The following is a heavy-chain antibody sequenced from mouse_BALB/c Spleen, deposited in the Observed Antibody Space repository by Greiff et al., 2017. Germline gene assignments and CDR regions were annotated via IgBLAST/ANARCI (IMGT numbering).Heavy chain of an antibody. D-gene: IGHD1-1*01. CDR3: ARITVEDYFDY. V-gene: IGHV5-6*03. Sequence: DVKLVESGGGLVKPGGSLKLSCAASGFTFSSYGMSWVRQTPDKRLEWVATISSGGSYTYYPDSVKGRFTISRDNAKNTLYLQMSSLKSEDTAMYYCARITVEDYFDYWGQGTTLTVAS. CDR2: ISSGGSYT. CDR1: GFTFSSYG. J-gene: IGHJ2*01.